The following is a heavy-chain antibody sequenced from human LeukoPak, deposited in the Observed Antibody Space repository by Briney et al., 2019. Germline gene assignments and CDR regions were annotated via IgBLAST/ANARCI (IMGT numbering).Heavy chain of an antibody. CDR3: AKGRIVGASLPYFDY. D-gene: IGHD1-26*01. Sequence: PGGSLRLSCAASGFTFSRYGMHWVRQAPGKGLEWVAFIRYDGSNKYYADSVKGRFTISRDNSKNTLYLQMNSLRAEDTAVYYCAKGRIVGASLPYFDYWGQGTLVTVSS. V-gene: IGHV3-30*02. CDR1: GFTFSRYG. CDR2: IRYDGSNK. J-gene: IGHJ4*02.